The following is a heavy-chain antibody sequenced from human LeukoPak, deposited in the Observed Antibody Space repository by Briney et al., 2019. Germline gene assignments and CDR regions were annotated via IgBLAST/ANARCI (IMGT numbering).Heavy chain of an antibody. D-gene: IGHD6-19*01. CDR3: AREQSITVAGTDY. CDR2: INPHTGGT. J-gene: IGHJ4*02. Sequence: ASVKVSCKASGYTFTGYYIHWVRQAPGQGLEWMGRINPHTGGTSYTQKFQGRVTMTRETSISTAYMELSGLRSDDTAVYYCAREQSITVAGTDYWGQGTLVTVSS. V-gene: IGHV1-2*06. CDR1: GYTFTGYY.